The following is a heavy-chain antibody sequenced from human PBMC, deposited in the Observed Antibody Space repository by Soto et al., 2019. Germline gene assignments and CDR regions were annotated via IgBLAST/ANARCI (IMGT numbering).Heavy chain of an antibody. D-gene: IGHD6-19*01. J-gene: IGHJ4*02. V-gene: IGHV1-2*04. CDR3: ARGTPLAGLGYYFDY. CDR2: INPNSGAT. CDR1: GYTFTGYY. Sequence: ASVKVSCKASGYTFTGYYIHWVRQAPGQGLEWLGWINPNSGATYYAQKFQGWVTMTRDTSISTAYMELSRLRSDGSAVYYCARGTPLAGLGYYFDYWGQGTLVTVSS.